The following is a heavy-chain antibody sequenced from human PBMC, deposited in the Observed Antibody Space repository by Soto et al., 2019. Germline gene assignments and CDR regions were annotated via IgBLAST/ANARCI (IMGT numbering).Heavy chain of an antibody. Sequence: ASVKVSCKASGYTFTSYDINWVRQATGQGLEWMGWMNPNSGNTGYAQKFQGRVTMTRNTSISTAYMELSSLRSEDTAVYYCARKMWGSSWSPGYYYYMDVWGKGTTVTVSS. D-gene: IGHD6-13*01. J-gene: IGHJ6*03. CDR2: MNPNSGNT. CDR1: GYTFTSYD. CDR3: ARKMWGSSWSPGYYYYMDV. V-gene: IGHV1-8*01.